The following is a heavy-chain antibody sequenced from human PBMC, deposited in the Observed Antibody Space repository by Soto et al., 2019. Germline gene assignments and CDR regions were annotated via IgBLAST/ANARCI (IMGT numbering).Heavy chain of an antibody. CDR3: VRGGILEANRPYYYYGLDV. V-gene: IGHV1-18*01. CDR2: VSPYNGNT. J-gene: IGHJ6*02. CDR1: GYTFSTYG. Sequence: ASVKVSCKVFGYTFSTYGLSWVRQAPGQGLEWIGWVSPYNGNTYYAPGLQGRVTMTTDTSTNTAYMSLRSLRSDDTAIYYCVRGGILEANRPYYYYGLDVWGQGTPVTVSS. D-gene: IGHD1-1*01.